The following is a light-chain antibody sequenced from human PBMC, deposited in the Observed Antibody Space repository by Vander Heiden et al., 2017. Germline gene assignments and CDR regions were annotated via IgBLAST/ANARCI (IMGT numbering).Light chain of an antibody. J-gene: IGKJ2*01. CDR3: QQLSNYPRT. CDR2: AAS. Sequence: DIQLTQSPFFLSASVGDRVTLTCRASQRIGSGVASYQQQPRKAPKLLIYAASALHTGVPPSITGSGSGTEFPLTISSLQPEDFATYYCQQLSNYPRTFGQGTKLEIK. V-gene: IGKV1-9*01. CDR1: QRIGSG.